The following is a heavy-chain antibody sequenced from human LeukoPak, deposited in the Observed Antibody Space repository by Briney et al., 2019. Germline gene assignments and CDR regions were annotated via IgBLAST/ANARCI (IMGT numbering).Heavy chain of an antibody. J-gene: IGHJ4*02. CDR1: GGSISSSSYY. V-gene: IGHV4-39*07. D-gene: IGHD1-26*01. CDR2: IYYSGST. Sequence: PSGTLSLTCTVPGGSISSSSYYWAWIRQPPGKGLESIGIIYYSGSTYYNPSLQSRFTISVDTSKNQFSLKLSSVTAADTAVYYCARDRADYLDYWGQGTLVTVSS. CDR3: ARDRADYLDY.